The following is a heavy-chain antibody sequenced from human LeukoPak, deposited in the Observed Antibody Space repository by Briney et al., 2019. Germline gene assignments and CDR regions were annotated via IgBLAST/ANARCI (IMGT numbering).Heavy chain of an antibody. CDR2: ISSSGSAI. D-gene: IGHD2-15*01. J-gene: IGHJ4*02. Sequence: GGSLRLSCAASGFPPSSYSINWVRQAPGKGLEWVSYISSSGSAIYYVDSIKGRFTVSRDNAKNSLFLQMNSPRAEDTAVYYCVRVKGSYFDYWGQGALVTVSS. CDR3: VRVKGSYFDY. CDR1: GFPPSSYS. V-gene: IGHV3-48*01.